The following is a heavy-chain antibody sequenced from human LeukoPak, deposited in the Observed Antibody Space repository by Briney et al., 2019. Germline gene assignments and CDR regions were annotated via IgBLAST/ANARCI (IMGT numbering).Heavy chain of an antibody. Sequence: PSETLSLTCAVYGGSFSGYYWSWVRQAPGKGLEWVSAISGSGGSTYYADSVKGRFTISRDNSKNTLYLQMNSLRDEDTAVYYCAKPGRSTGHFDYWGQGTLVTVSS. CDR3: AKPGRSTGHFDY. V-gene: IGHV3-23*01. D-gene: IGHD5/OR15-5a*01. CDR1: GGSFSGYY. J-gene: IGHJ4*02. CDR2: ISGSGGST.